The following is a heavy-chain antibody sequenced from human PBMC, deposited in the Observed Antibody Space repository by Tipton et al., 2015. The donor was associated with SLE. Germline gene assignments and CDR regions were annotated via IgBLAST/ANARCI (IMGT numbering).Heavy chain of an antibody. D-gene: IGHD7-27*01. CDR1: GYTFTSYA. CDR3: ARGGLTGAAFDT. J-gene: IGHJ3*02. V-gene: IGHV1-3*01. CDR2: INAGNGNT. Sequence: QVQLVQSGAEVKKPGASVKVSCKASGYTFTSYAMHWVRQDPGQRLEWMGWINAGNGNTKYSQKFQGRVTITRDASASTAYMELSSLRSEDTAVYYCARGGLTGAAFDTWGQGTMVTVSS.